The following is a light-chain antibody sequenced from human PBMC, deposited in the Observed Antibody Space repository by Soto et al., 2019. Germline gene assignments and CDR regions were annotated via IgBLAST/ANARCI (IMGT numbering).Light chain of an antibody. J-gene: IGKJ4*01. CDR2: GAS. CDR3: QQRSNWLT. CDR1: QSVSSSY. Sequence: EIVLTQSPGTLSLPPGERATLSCMASQSVSSSYLAWYHQTPGQAPRLLIFGASNRAIGIPARFSGSGSGTDFTLTISSLEPEDFAVYYCQQRSNWLTFGGGTKV. V-gene: IGKV3D-20*02.